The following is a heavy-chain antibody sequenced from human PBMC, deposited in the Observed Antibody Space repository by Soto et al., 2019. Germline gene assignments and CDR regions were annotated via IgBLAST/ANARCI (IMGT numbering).Heavy chain of an antibody. J-gene: IGHJ4*02. Sequence: QVQLQESGPGLVKPSQTLSLTCTVSGDFISSDNYYWSWIRQHPGKGLEWIGCIHNSGSTYYNPSLKSRVIISIDRSKNQFSLKLNSVTAADTAMYYCTRGVAYWGQGTLVTVSS. CDR1: GDFISSDNYY. V-gene: IGHV4-31*03. CDR2: IHNSGST. CDR3: TRGVAY.